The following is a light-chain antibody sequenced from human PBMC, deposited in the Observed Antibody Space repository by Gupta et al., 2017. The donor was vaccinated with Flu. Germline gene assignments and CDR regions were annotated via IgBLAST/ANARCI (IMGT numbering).Light chain of an antibody. Sequence: PSSLSASTGDRVTITCRASQGVSTYLAWYQQKPGKAPKLLVYAASTLQSAVPSRFSGSGSGTDFTLTISSLQSEDFATYYCQQYYDYPITFGQGTKVEI. CDR3: QQYYDYPIT. V-gene: IGKV1-8*01. CDR2: AAS. CDR1: QGVSTY. J-gene: IGKJ2*01.